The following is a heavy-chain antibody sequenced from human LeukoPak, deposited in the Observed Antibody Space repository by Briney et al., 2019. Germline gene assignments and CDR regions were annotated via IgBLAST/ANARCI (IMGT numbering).Heavy chain of an antibody. J-gene: IGHJ4*02. Sequence: GGSLSLSCAASGFTVSSNYMNWVRQAPGKGLEWVSYISSSSSTIYYADSVKGRFTISRDNAKNSLYLQMNSLRAEDTAVYYCARETYYYDSSGSDFDYWGQGTLATVSS. V-gene: IGHV3-48*04. D-gene: IGHD3-22*01. CDR1: GFTVSSNY. CDR2: ISSSSSTI. CDR3: ARETYYYDSSGSDFDY.